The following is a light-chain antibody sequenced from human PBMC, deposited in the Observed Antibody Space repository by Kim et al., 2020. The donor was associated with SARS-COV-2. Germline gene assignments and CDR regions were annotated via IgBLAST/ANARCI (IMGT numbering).Light chain of an antibody. J-gene: IGKJ2*01. CDR3: QQYGSAPYT. Sequence: EIVLTQSPGTLSLSPGDGATLSCRTSQTLNSGYLAWYQQKPGQAPRLLIVAASSRATGVPDRFAGSGSGRDFTLTISRLETEDVAVYYYQQYGSAPYTFGQGAKLEI. CDR1: QTLNSGY. CDR2: AAS. V-gene: IGKV3-20*01.